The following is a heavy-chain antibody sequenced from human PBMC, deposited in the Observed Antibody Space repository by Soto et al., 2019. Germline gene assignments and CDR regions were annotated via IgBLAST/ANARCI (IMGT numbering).Heavy chain of an antibody. CDR3: ARDPLRYFAWLLLASDYYGMDV. D-gene: IGHD3-9*01. V-gene: IGHV1-3*01. CDR1: GYTFTSYA. J-gene: IGHJ6*02. Sequence: ASVKVSCKASGYTFTSYAMHWVRQAPGQRLEWMGWINAGNGNTKYSQKFQGRVTITRDTSASTAYMELSSLRSEDTAVYYCARDPLRYFAWLLLASDYYGMDVWGQGTTVTVSS. CDR2: INAGNGNT.